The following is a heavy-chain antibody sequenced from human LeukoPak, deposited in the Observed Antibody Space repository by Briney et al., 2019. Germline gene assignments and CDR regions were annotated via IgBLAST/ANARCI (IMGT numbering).Heavy chain of an antibody. CDR2: IIPIFGTA. Sequence: ASVKVSCKASGYTFTSYAISWVRQAPGQGLEWMGGIIPIFGTANYAQRFQGRVTITADESTSTAYMELSSLRPEDTAVYYCARGSLLRLDSSGYHWGQGTLVTVSS. CDR3: ARGSLLRLDSSGYH. D-gene: IGHD3-22*01. J-gene: IGHJ5*02. CDR1: GYTFTSYA. V-gene: IGHV1-69*13.